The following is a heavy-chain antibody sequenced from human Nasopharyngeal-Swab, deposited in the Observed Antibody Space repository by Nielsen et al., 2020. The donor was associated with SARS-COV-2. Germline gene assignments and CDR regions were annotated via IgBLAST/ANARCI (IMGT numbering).Heavy chain of an antibody. D-gene: IGHD3-10*01. Sequence: SVKVSCKASGYTFTSYGISWVRQASGQGLEWMGRIIPILGIANYAQKFQGRVTITADKSTSTAYMELSSLRSEDTAVYYCAKAYGSGRGAPFDYWGQGTLVTVSS. CDR1: GYTFTSYG. CDR3: AKAYGSGRGAPFDY. CDR2: IIPILGIA. V-gene: IGHV1-69*04. J-gene: IGHJ4*02.